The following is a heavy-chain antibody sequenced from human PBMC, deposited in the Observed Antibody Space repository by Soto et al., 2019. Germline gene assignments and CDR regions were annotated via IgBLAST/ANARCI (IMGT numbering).Heavy chain of an antibody. J-gene: IGHJ4*02. CDR2: IYYSGST. CDR1: GGSISSGGYY. Sequence: TLSLTCTVSGGSISSGGYYWSWIRQHPGKGLEWIGYIYYSGSTYYNPSLKSRVTISVDTSNNQFSLKLSSVTAADTAVYYCAREKRGYSGYDSHYFDYWGQGTLVTVSS. V-gene: IGHV4-31*03. CDR3: AREKRGYSGYDSHYFDY. D-gene: IGHD5-12*01.